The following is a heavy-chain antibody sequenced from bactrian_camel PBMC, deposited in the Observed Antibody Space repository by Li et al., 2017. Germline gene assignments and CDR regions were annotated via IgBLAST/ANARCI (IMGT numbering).Heavy chain of an antibody. J-gene: IGHJ6*01. CDR1: KNLYTYGC. Sequence: QLVESGGGLVQPGGSLRLSCAASKNLYTYGCMGWFRQAPGKEREEVAGIEGDGSTNYVDFARDRFTISRDNAKNTLYLQLNSLKTEDSALYYCANRVSNIGGNFPDYGYWGQGTQVTVS. CDR3: ANRVSNIGGNFPDYGY. D-gene: IGHD2*01. CDR2: IEGDGST. V-gene: IGHV3S53*01.